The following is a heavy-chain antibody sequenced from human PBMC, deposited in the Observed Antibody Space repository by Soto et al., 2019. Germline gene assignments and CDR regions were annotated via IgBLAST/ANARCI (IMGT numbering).Heavy chain of an antibody. D-gene: IGHD2-2*01. V-gene: IGHV3-21*01. CDR1: VFSFSSYS. Sequence: GWSLRLSCGASVFSFSSYSMNWCRPAPGKGLEWVSSINSRNTFIYYADAVKVRFTISRDNARNSLFLQMNSLRAEDTAMYYCARDPNLYCSSTDGYFYWGRGTLVTVS. CDR2: INSRNTFI. J-gene: IGHJ4*02. CDR3: ARDPNLYCSSTDGYFY.